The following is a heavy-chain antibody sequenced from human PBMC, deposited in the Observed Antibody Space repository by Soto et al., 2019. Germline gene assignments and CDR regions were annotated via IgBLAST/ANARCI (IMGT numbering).Heavy chain of an antibody. CDR3: AKDNAPSYYDFWSCPPPPKNWFDP. CDR1: GFTFSSYA. J-gene: IGHJ5*02. V-gene: IGHV3-23*01. Sequence: GGSLRLSCAASGFTFSSYAMSWVRQAPGKGLEWVSAISGSGGSTYYADSVKGRFTISRDNSKNTLYLQMNSLRAEDTAVDYCAKDNAPSYYDFWSCPPPPKNWFDPWGQGTLVTVSS. CDR2: ISGSGGST. D-gene: IGHD3-3*01.